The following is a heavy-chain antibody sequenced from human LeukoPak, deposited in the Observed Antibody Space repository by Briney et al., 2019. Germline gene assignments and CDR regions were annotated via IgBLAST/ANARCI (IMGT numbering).Heavy chain of an antibody. V-gene: IGHV1-18*01. D-gene: IGHD3-9*01. CDR2: ISAYNGNT. Sequence: ASVKVSCKASGYTFTSYGISWVRQAPGQGLEWMGWISAYNGNTNYAQKLQGRVTMTTDTSTSTAYMELRSLRSDDTAVYYCARDTTSYYDILTGYYKKAGWFDPWGQGTLVTVSS. CDR3: ARDTTSYYDILTGYYKKAGWFDP. J-gene: IGHJ5*02. CDR1: GYTFTSYG.